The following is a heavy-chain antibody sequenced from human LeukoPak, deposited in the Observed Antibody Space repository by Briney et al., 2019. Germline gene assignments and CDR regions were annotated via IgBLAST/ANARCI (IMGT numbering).Heavy chain of an antibody. Sequence: GASLKISCKASGYTFTSYDINWVRQAPGQGLEWMGWMNPNSGNTGYAQKCHGRVTITMNTSISTAYMKLSRPRSEVTALHCSTRGDIWNDPFAYWAQGTLVTVSS. CDR1: GYTFTSYD. D-gene: IGHD1-20*01. CDR2: MNPNSGNT. CDR3: TRGDIWNDPFAY. J-gene: IGHJ4*02. V-gene: IGHV1-8*03.